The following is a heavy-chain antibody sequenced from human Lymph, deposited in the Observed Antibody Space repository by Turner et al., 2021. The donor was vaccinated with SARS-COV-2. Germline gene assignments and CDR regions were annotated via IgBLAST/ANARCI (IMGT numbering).Heavy chain of an antibody. D-gene: IGHD3-10*01. CDR1: GFTFNNYP. Sequence: QVPLVASGGGVVQPGRSLRLSCAASGFTFNNYPMHWVRQAPGKGLEWVAVISYDGSNKYYADSVKGRFTISRDNSKNTLYLQMNSLRAEDTAVYYCARDSSGSGTLDYWGQGTLVTVSS. CDR3: ARDSSGSGTLDY. J-gene: IGHJ4*02. V-gene: IGHV3-30-3*01. CDR2: ISYDGSNK.